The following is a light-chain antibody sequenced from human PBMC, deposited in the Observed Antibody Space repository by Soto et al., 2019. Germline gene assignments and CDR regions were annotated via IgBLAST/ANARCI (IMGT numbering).Light chain of an antibody. CDR1: QSLLHSDGKTY. V-gene: IGKV2D-29*01. CDR2: EVS. J-gene: IGKJ2*01. Sequence: IALTQTALSLAVTPGQPASISCTYSQSLLHSDGKTYVYLYLQKPGQPPQLLIYEVSNRFSGVPDRYSGSGSWTDLTLNISRVEAADFGVESSMQSRQLPPYTLGQGTKLEIK. CDR3: MQSRQLPPYT.